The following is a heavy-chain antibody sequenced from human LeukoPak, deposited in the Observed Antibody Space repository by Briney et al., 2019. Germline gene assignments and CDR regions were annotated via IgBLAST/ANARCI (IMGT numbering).Heavy chain of an antibody. CDR1: GGSISGYY. Sequence: SETLSLTCTVSGGSISGYYWSWIRQPPGKGLEWIGYIYYSGSTNYNPSLKSRVTISVDTSKNQFSLKLSSVTAADTAVYYCARGGPNWYDSSGSQVDAFDIWGQGTMVTVSS. D-gene: IGHD3-22*01. CDR3: ARGGPNWYDSSGSQVDAFDI. CDR2: IYYSGST. V-gene: IGHV4-59*12. J-gene: IGHJ3*02.